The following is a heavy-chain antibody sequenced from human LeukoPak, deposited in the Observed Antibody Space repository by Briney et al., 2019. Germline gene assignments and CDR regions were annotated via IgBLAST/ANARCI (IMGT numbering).Heavy chain of an antibody. V-gene: IGHV1-18*01. CDR1: GYTFTSYG. CDR3: ARDQGRYCSSTSCFDS. D-gene: IGHD2-2*01. J-gene: IGHJ4*02. CDR2: ISAYNGNT. Sequence: ASVKVSCKASGYTFTSYGISWVRQAPGQGLEWMGWISAYNGNTNYAQKLQGRVTMTTDTSTSTAYMELRSLRSDDTAVYYCARDQGRYCSSTSCFDSWGQGTLVTVSS.